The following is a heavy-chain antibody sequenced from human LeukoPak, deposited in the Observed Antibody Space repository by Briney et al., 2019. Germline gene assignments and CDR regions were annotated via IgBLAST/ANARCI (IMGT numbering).Heavy chain of an antibody. CDR1: DGSISSSSYY. CDR2: IYYSGST. J-gene: IGHJ4*02. CDR3: AGTVDTAMVTYFDY. Sequence: SETLSLTCTVSDGSISSSSYYWGWIRQPPGKGLEWIGSIYYSGSTYYNPSLKSRVSISVDTSKNQFSLKLSSVTAADTAVYYCAGTVDTAMVTYFDYWGQGTLVTVSS. V-gene: IGHV4-39*01. D-gene: IGHD5-18*01.